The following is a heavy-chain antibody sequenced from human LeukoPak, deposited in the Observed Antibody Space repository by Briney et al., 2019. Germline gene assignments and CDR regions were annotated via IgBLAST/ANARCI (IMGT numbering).Heavy chain of an antibody. CDR1: GGSISSSGYY. Sequence: SETLSLTCTVSGGSISSSGYYWGWLRQPPGKGLEWLGSIYDSGRTYYNPSLKSRVTISVDTSKNQLSLKLSSVTAADTAVYYCARYSSAYYYDFDYWGQGTLVTVSS. CDR3: ARYSSAYYYDFDY. J-gene: IGHJ4*02. CDR2: IYDSGRT. V-gene: IGHV4-39*01. D-gene: IGHD3-22*01.